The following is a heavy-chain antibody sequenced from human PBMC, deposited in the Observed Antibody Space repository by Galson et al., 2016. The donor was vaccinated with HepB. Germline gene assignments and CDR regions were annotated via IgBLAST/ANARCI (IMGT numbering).Heavy chain of an antibody. J-gene: IGHJ4*02. V-gene: IGHV4-39*01. Sequence: SETLSLTCTVPGGSISSSTYYWGWIRQPPGKGLEWLGSIYYSGNTYYNPSLKSRVTISVDTSKNQFSLKLSSVTAADTAVYYCARHLSWELSSPFVYWGQGTLVTVSS. D-gene: IGHD1-26*01. CDR3: ARHLSWELSSPFVY. CDR2: IYYSGNT. CDR1: GGSISSSTYY.